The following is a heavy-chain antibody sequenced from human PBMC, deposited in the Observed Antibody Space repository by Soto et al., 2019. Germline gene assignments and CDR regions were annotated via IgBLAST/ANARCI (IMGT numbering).Heavy chain of an antibody. CDR2: ISGSGGST. Sequence: EVQLLESGGGLVQPGGSLRLSCAASGFTFSSYAMSWVRQAPGKGLEWVLAISGSGGSTYYADSVKGRFTISRDNSKNTLYLQMNSLRAEDTAVYYCAKDLTPYCSSTSCYTGEFDYWGQGTLVTVSS. CDR1: GFTFSSYA. J-gene: IGHJ4*02. D-gene: IGHD2-2*02. V-gene: IGHV3-23*01. CDR3: AKDLTPYCSSTSCYTGEFDY.